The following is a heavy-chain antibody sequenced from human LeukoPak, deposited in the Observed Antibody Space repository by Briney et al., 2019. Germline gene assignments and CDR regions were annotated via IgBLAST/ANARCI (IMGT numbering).Heavy chain of an antibody. CDR1: RFIFSNYY. J-gene: IGHJ5*02. Sequence: GGSLRLSCAASRFIFSNYYMSWIRQTPGKGLEWIANIGADGSSEYYADSAKGRFTISRDNARNSLFLQMNSLRVEDTAVYFWARAGTYSGYKVFDNWGQGTLVTVSS. CDR2: IGADGSSE. D-gene: IGHD5-12*01. CDR3: ARAGTYSGYKVFDN. V-gene: IGHV3-11*01.